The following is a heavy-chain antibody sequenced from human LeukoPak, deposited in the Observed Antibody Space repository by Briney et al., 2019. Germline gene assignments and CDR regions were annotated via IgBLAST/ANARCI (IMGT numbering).Heavy chain of an antibody. CDR1: GFTFSTSA. CDR2: IKQDGSEK. J-gene: IGHJ6*02. CDR3: ARFGSGSYYYYYGMDV. D-gene: IGHD3-10*01. Sequence: GGSLRLSCVVSGFTFSTSAMSWVRQAPGKGLEWVANIKQDGSEKYYVDSVKGRFTISRDNVKNSLYLQMNSLRAEDTAVYYCARFGSGSYYYYYGMDVWGQGTTVTVSS. V-gene: IGHV3-7*01.